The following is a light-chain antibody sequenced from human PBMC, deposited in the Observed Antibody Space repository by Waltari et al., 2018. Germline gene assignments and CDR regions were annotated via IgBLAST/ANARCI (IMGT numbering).Light chain of an antibody. V-gene: IGLV2-8*01. CDR3: SSYAGSNNFDV. CDR2: EVS. Sequence: QSALTQPPSASGSPGQSVTISCPGTSSDLGAYNYVSWYQQHPGKAPKLMIYEVSKRPSGVPDRFSGSKSGNTASLTVSGLQAEDEADYYCSSYAGSNNFDVFGTGTKVTVL. CDR1: SSDLGAYNY. J-gene: IGLJ1*01.